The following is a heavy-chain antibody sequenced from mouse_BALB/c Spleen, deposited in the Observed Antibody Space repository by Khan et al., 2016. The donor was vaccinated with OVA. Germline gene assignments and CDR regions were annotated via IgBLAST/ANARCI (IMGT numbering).Heavy chain of an antibody. CDR3: ARNYDYDEGLAY. Sequence: QVQLQQSGPGLVQPSQSLSITCTVSGFSLTTYGVHWVRQSPGKGLEWLGVIWSGGSTDYSAAFIPRLSISKDNSKSQVFFKMNSLQANDTAIYYCARNYDYDEGLAYWGQGTLVTVSA. CDR1: GFSLTTYG. V-gene: IGHV2-2*02. CDR2: IWSGGST. D-gene: IGHD2-4*01. J-gene: IGHJ3*01.